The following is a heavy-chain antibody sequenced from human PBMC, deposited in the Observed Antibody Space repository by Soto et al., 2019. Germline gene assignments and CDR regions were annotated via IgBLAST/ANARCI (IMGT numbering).Heavy chain of an antibody. CDR3: VKGGVVVVGYYYGMDV. J-gene: IGHJ6*02. D-gene: IGHD2-15*01. CDR1: GFTFSNYA. CDR2: ISSNGGSA. V-gene: IGHV3-64D*06. Sequence: LRPSCSASGFTFSNYAMHWVRQAPGKGLEYVSAISSNGGSAYYADPVKGRFTISRDNSKNTLYLQMSSLRGEDTAVYYCVKGGVVVVGYYYGMDVWGQGTTVTVSS.